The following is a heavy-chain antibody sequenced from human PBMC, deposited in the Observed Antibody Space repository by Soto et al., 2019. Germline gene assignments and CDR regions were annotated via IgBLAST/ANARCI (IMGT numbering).Heavy chain of an antibody. CDR1: GFTFSSYV. D-gene: IGHD6-19*01. Sequence: EVQLLESGGGLVQPGGSLRLSCAASGFTFSSYVMSWVHQAPGKGLEWVSAMSGSRGSTHYADSVKGRFTISRDNSKNTLYLQMNSLRAEDTAVYYCAKDLALPTSGWYGFDYWGQGTLVTVSS. J-gene: IGHJ4*02. CDR3: AKDLALPTSGWYGFDY. V-gene: IGHV3-23*01. CDR2: MSGSRGST.